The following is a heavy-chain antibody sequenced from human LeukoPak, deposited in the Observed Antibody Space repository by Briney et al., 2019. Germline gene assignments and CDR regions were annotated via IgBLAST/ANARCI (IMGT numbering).Heavy chain of an antibody. V-gene: IGHV3-23*01. CDR3: AKDRGSYGALINYYFTN. D-gene: IGHD3-16*01. CDR1: GFTFSSYA. Sequence: GGSLRLSCVASGFTFSSYAMSWVRQAPGRGLDWVSAISGSGDTTYSADSVRGRFTISRDNSKNTLYLQMNSLRAEDTAVYYCAKDRGSYGALINYYFTNWGQGTLVTVSS. CDR2: ISGSGDTT. J-gene: IGHJ4*02.